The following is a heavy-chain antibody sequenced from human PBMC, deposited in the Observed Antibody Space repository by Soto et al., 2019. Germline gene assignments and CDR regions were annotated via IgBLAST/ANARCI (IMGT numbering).Heavy chain of an antibody. CDR3: ARSVHDFWSGYPNYYSRMDV. CDR1: GFTFSYYA. J-gene: IGHJ6*02. V-gene: IGHV3-30*04. CDR2: ISYDGRKT. D-gene: IGHD3-3*01. Sequence: QVQLVESGGGVVQPGRSLRLSCAASGFTFSYYAMHWVRQAPGKGLEWVAVISYDGRKTYYGDSVKGRFTISRDNSKNTLYLQMNSLRPEDTAVYSCARSVHDFWSGYPNYYSRMDVCGQWTTVTVSS.